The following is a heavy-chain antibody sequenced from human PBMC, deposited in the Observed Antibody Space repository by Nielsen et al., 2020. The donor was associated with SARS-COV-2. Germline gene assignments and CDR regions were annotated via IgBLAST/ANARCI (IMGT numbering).Heavy chain of an antibody. V-gene: IGHV3-30-3*01. CDR2: ISYDGSNE. J-gene: IGHJ6*03. CDR3: ARGSASGPNYYYYYYMDV. D-gene: IGHD4/OR15-4a*01. Sequence: WIRQPPGKGLEWMAIISYDGSNEHYADSVKGRFTVSRDNSRDTFYLQMSSLKPEDTAVYYCARGSASGPNYYYYYYMDVWGKGTTVTVSS.